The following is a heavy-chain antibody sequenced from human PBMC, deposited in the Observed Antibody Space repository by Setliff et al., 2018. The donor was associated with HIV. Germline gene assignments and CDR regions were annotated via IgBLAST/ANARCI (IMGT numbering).Heavy chain of an antibody. D-gene: IGHD3-22*01. CDR1: GVSFSGYY. CDR3: ARGRFTYYYDSSGYYY. V-gene: IGHV4-34*01. J-gene: IGHJ4*02. Sequence: PSETLSLTCAVYGVSFSGYYWSWIRQPPGKGLEWIGEINHSGSTNYNPSLESRVTISVDTSKNQFSLKLSSVTAADTAVYYCARGRFTYYYDSSGYYYWGQGTLVTVSS. CDR2: INHSGST.